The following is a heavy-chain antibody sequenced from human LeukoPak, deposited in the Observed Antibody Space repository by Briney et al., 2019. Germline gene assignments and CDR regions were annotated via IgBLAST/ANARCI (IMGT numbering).Heavy chain of an antibody. CDR2: ISAYNGNT. V-gene: IGHV1-18*04. CDR1: GYTFTGYY. J-gene: IGHJ4*02. Sequence: ASVNVFCKASGYTFTGYYMHWVRQAPGQGLEWMGWISAYNGNTNYAQKLQGRVTMTTDTSTSTAYMELRSLRSDDTAVYYCARSNPGLGSVEDYWGQGTLVTVSS. D-gene: IGHD2-15*01. CDR3: ARSNPGLGSVEDY.